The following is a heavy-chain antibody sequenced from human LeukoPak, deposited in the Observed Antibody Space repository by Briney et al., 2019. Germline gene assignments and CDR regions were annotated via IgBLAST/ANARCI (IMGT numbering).Heavy chain of an antibody. D-gene: IGHD3-22*01. Sequence: GGSLRLSCAASGFTFSSYAMSWVRQAPGKGLEWVSAISGSGGSTYYADSVKDRFTISRDNSKNTLYLQMNSLRAEDTAVYYCAKVCSDSSGYYFSCGDYWGQGTLVTVSS. CDR1: GFTFSSYA. CDR3: AKVCSDSSGYYFSCGDY. J-gene: IGHJ4*02. CDR2: ISGSGGST. V-gene: IGHV3-23*01.